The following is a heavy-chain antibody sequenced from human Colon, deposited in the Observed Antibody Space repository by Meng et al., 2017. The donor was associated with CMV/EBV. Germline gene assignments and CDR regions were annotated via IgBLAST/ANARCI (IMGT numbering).Heavy chain of an antibody. CDR1: GSTFTGYF. CDR2: INPITGGT. Sequence: VLGVRAGAQVKKPGASGKGSGKASGSTFTGYFMYWVRQAPGQGLEWLGVINPITGGTNYAQKFQGRVTMTRDTSMNTAYMELSRLRSDDTAVYYCASLSGGDFDYWGQGTLVTVSS. D-gene: IGHD1-26*01. V-gene: IGHV1-2*02. J-gene: IGHJ4*02. CDR3: ASLSGGDFDY.